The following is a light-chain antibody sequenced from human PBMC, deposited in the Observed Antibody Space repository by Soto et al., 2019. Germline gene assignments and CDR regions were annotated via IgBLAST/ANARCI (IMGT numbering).Light chain of an antibody. CDR2: DAS. J-gene: IGKJ4*01. CDR3: LQYDNYPLT. Sequence: DIQMTQSPATLSQSVGDRVTLTCRASQSVRSWLAWYQQKPGTAPKLLIFDASRLESGVPSRFSGSASGTEFTLTISSLQPDEFATYYCLQYDNYPLTFGGGTKVAIK. CDR1: QSVRSW. V-gene: IGKV1-5*01.